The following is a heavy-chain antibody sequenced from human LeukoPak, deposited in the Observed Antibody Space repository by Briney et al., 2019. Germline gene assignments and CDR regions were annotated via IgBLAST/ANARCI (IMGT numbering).Heavy chain of an antibody. D-gene: IGHD3-3*01. Sequence: SVKVSCKASGGTFSSYAISWVRQAPGQGLEWMGRIIPTLGIANYAQKFQGRVTITADKSTSTAYMELSSLRSEDTAVYYCARDGMTYDFWSGYSQSPHYYYYGMDVWGQGTTVTVSS. CDR3: ARDGMTYDFWSGYSQSPHYYYYGMDV. CDR1: GGTFSSYA. J-gene: IGHJ6*02. V-gene: IGHV1-69*04. CDR2: IIPTLGIA.